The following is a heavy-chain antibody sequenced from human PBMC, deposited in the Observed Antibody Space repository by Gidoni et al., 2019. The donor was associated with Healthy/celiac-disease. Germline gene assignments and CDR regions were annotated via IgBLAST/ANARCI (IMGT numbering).Heavy chain of an antibody. CDR2: INPNSGGT. Sequence: QVQLVQSGAEVKKPGASVQVSCKASGSNFTGYYMHWVRQAPGQGLEWMGWINPNSGGTNYAQKFQRRVTMTRDTSISTAYMELSRLRSDDTAVYYCAGVSCFGVVIPYYYGMDVWGQGTTVTVSS. CDR1: GSNFTGYY. V-gene: IGHV1-2*02. D-gene: IGHD3-3*01. CDR3: AGVSCFGVVIPYYYGMDV. J-gene: IGHJ6*02.